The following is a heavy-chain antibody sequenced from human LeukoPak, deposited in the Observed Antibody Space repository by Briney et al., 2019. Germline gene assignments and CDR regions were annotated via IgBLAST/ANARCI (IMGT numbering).Heavy chain of an antibody. CDR1: GFTFSSYW. Sequence: GGSLRLSCAASGFTFSSYWMSWVRQAPGKGLERVANIKQDGSEKYYVDSVKGRFTISRDNAKNSLYLQMNSLRAEDTAVYYCAKDLKTVGATHFDYWGQGTLVTVSS. CDR2: IKQDGSEK. CDR3: AKDLKTVGATHFDY. J-gene: IGHJ4*02. V-gene: IGHV3-7*03. D-gene: IGHD1-26*01.